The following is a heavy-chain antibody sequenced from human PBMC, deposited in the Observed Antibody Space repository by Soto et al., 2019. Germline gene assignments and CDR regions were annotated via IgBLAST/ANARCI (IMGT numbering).Heavy chain of an antibody. CDR3: ARGRPYYYDSSGQEYFQH. J-gene: IGHJ1*01. Sequence: GASVKVSCKASGGTFSSYAISWVRQAPGQGLEWMGGIIPSFGTANYAQRFQGRVTITADKSTSTAYMELSSLRSEDTAVYYCARGRPYYYDSSGQEYFQHWGQGTLVTVSS. CDR1: GGTFSSYA. V-gene: IGHV1-69*06. CDR2: IIPSFGTA. D-gene: IGHD3-22*01.